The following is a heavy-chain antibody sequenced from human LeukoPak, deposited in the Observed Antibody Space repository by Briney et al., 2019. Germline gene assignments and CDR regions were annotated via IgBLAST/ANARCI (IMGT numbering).Heavy chain of an antibody. J-gene: IGHJ3*02. Sequence: PGGSLRLSCAASGFTVSSNFLSWVRQAPGKGLEWVSLIYSGGSTDYTDSVKGRFTTSRDNSKNTLYLQMNSLRAEDTAVYYCARGMSGAFDIWGQGTMVTVSS. CDR1: GFTVSSNF. CDR3: ARGMSGAFDI. V-gene: IGHV3-53*01. CDR2: IYSGGST. D-gene: IGHD5/OR15-5a*01.